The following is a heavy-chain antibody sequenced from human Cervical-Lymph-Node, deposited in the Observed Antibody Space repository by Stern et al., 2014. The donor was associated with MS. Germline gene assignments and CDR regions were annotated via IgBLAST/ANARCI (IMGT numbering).Heavy chain of an antibody. CDR3: ASADPATRRGYKGMNV. Sequence: VQLVQSGSVVRKPGASVNVSCKASGGTFRNFSVNWVRQAPGQGLEWVGGIIPVFGTPTYAQKFQGRVTSISDESPSTVYVELSSLTTEDTAIYFCASADPATRRGYKGMNVWGQGTTIAVSS. V-gene: IGHV1-69*01. CDR2: IIPVFGTP. J-gene: IGHJ6*02. D-gene: IGHD2-2*01. CDR1: GGTFRNFS.